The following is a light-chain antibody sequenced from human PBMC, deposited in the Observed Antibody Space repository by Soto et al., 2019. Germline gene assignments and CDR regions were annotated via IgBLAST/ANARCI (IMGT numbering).Light chain of an antibody. J-gene: IGLJ2*01. CDR3: QTWGTGIVV. Sequence: QLVLTQSPSASASLGASVKVTCTLSSGHSSYAIAWYQQQPEKGPRFLMKVNPDGSHTKGDGIPDRFSGSSSGAERYLTISSLQSEDEADYYCQTWGTGIVVFGGGTKVTVL. V-gene: IGLV4-69*01. CDR1: SGHSSYA. CDR2: VNPDGSH.